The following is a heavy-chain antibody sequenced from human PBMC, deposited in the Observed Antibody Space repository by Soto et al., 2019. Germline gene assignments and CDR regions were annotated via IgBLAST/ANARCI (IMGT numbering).Heavy chain of an antibody. CDR3: AIYGTAFYCSVGSCKY. D-gene: IGHD2-15*01. CDR1: GFTFSTYA. V-gene: IGHV3-23*01. CDR2: ISGSGGST. J-gene: IGHJ4*02. Sequence: GGSLRLSCAASGFTFSTYAMSWVRQAPGKGLEWVTAISGSGGSTYYADSVRGRFTISRDNSKNTLYLQMNSLTAEDTAVYYCAIYGTAFYCSVGSCKYWGQGTLVTVSS.